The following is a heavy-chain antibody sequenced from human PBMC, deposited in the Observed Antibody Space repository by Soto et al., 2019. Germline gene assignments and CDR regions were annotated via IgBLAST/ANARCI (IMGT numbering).Heavy chain of an antibody. J-gene: IGHJ6*02. D-gene: IGHD5-12*01. V-gene: IGHV1-18*01. Sequence: ASVKVSCKASGYTFTNYDFAWVRRAPGQGLQWMGWISFSKGKTYYEQSFQGRVTMTTDTVTTTGYMEVRSLRSGDTAVYYCARKGYIGNFGLDVWGQGTTVTVSS. CDR2: ISFSKGKT. CDR3: ARKGYIGNFGLDV. CDR1: GYTFTNYD.